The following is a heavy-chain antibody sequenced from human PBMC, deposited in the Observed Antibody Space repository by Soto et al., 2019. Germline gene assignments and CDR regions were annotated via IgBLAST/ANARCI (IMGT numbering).Heavy chain of an antibody. J-gene: IGHJ4*02. D-gene: IGHD6-19*01. Sequence: PGGSLRLSCAASGFTFSSYAMNWVRQAPGKGLEWVSVISGSGGSTYYGDSVKGRFTISRDNSKNTLYLQMNSLRADDTAVYYCASRSSGWYFDYWGQGTLVTVSS. CDR1: GFTFSSYA. V-gene: IGHV3-23*01. CDR3: ASRSSGWYFDY. CDR2: ISGSGGST.